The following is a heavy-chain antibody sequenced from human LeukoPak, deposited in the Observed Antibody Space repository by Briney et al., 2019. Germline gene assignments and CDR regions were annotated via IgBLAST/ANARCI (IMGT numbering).Heavy chain of an antibody. J-gene: IGHJ4*02. CDR3: ARDIGSGSYY. CDR1: GYTFTGYY. CDR2: INPNSGDT. V-gene: IGHV1-2*02. D-gene: IGHD3-10*01. Sequence: ASVTVSCKASGYTFTGYYIHWVRQAPGQGLEWMGWINPNSGDTNYAQKFQGRVTMTRDTSLNTAYMELSRLRSDDTAVYYCARDIGSGSYYWGQGTLVTVSS.